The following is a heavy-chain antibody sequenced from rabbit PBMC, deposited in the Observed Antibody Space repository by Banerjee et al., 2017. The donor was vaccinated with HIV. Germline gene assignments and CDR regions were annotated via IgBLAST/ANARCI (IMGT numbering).Heavy chain of an antibody. D-gene: IGHD1-1*01. J-gene: IGHJ3*01. V-gene: IGHV1S40*01. CDR3: ARDGSSSGYSRLDL. Sequence: QSLEESGGDLVKPGASLTLTCTASGLDFSSSYWIWWVRQAPGKGPEWIGIIYAGKGSTDYASWVNGRFTISSDNAQNTVDLQMNSLTAADTATYFCARDGSSSGYSRLDLWGPDTLVTVS. CDR1: GLDFSSSYW. CDR2: IYAGKGST.